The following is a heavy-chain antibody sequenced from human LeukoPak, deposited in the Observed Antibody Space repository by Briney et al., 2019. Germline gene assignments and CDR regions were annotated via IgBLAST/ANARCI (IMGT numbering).Heavy chain of an antibody. V-gene: IGHV6-1*01. CDR3: ARDLAASGGAKDY. CDR1: RDSVSSNSAA. D-gene: IGHD1-26*01. J-gene: IGHJ4*02. Sequence: SQTLSLTCAISRDSVSSNSAAWNWIRQSPSRGLEWLGRTYYRSKWYNEYAVSVKSRITINPDTSKNQFSLQLNSVTPEDTAVYYCARDLAASGGAKDYWGQGTLVTVSS. CDR2: TYYRSKWYN.